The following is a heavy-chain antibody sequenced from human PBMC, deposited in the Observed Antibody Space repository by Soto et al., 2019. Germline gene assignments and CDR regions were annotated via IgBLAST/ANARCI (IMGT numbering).Heavy chain of an antibody. CDR3: ARHREAASTLYFAMGV. V-gene: IGHV1-69*01. CDR1: GGIFRSSFA. J-gene: IGHJ6*02. Sequence: QVHLVQSGAEGKKPGSSVKVSCKVSGGIFRSSFASSWVRQAPAQGLEWMGGIVPIIGTGKSGEQFQGRVSITADESTSMAYLELTSLRPADTVVYFSARHREAASTLYFAMGVWGQGTSVTVSS. D-gene: IGHD2-2*01. CDR2: IVPIIGTG.